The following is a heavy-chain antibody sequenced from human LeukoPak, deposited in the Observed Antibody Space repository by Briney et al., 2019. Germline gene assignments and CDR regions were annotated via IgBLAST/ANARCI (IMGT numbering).Heavy chain of an antibody. CDR3: ARVGRTLLIDY. D-gene: IGHD2-8*01. V-gene: IGHV4-59*01. CDR1: GSSISSYY. CDR2: IYYSGST. J-gene: IGHJ4*02. Sequence: SETLSLTCTVSGSSISSYYWSWIRQPPGKGLEWIGYIYYSGSTNYNPSLKSRVTISVDTSKNQFSLKLSSVTAADTAVYYCARVGRTLLIDYWGQGTLVTVSS.